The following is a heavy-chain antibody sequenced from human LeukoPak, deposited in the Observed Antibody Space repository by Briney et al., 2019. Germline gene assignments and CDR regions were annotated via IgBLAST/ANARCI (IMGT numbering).Heavy chain of an antibody. CDR2: ITIYNDNT. J-gene: IGHJ4*02. CDR1: GYSFPNYG. CDR3: ARIPYYASSGPDY. Sequence: ASVKVSCKASGYSFPNYGIDWVRKAPGQGLEWMGRITIYNDNTNYAQKFQGRVTMTTDTSTSTAYMELRSLRSDDSAMYYRARIPYYASSGPDYWGQGTLVTVSS. V-gene: IGHV1-18*01. D-gene: IGHD3-22*01.